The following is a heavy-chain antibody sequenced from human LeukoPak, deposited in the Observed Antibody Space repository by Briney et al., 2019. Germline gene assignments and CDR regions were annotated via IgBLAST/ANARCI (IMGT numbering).Heavy chain of an antibody. Sequence: GGSLRLSCAASGFTVSSNYMNWVRQAPGKGLEWIAVLYSGGSAYYADSLKGRFTISRDNSKNTLYLHMGSLRAEDMAVYYCVKVYGGIVFDQWGQGILVTVSS. D-gene: IGHD4-23*01. J-gene: IGHJ4*02. CDR1: GFTVSSNY. CDR3: VKVYGGIVFDQ. CDR2: LYSGGSA. V-gene: IGHV3-53*05.